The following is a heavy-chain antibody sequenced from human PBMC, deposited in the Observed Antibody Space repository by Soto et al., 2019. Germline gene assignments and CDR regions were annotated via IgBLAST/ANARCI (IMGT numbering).Heavy chain of an antibody. D-gene: IGHD3-16*01. CDR3: ASYRGALYFES. J-gene: IGHJ4*02. V-gene: IGHV4-59*01. CDR1: GRSMSSNY. Sequence: ASETLSLTCSVSGRSMSSNYWSWIRQSPDKGLEWLGYVFYGGTDYNPSLGGRVSMSAETSKSQFSLKLTSVTVADTAVYYCASYRGALYFESWGPGILVTVSS. CDR2: VFYGGT.